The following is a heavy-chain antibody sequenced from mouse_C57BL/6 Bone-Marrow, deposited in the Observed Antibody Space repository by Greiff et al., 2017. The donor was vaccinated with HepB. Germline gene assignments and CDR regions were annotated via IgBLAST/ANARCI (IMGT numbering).Heavy chain of an antibody. CDR3: ARARDGFDY. CDR1: GYSITSGYY. Sequence: EVKLQESGPGLVKPSQSLSLTCSVTGYSITSGYYWNWIRQFPGNKLEWMGYISYDGSNNYNPSLKNRISITRDTSKNQFFLKLNSVTTEDTATYYCARARDGFDYWGQGTTLTVSS. J-gene: IGHJ2*01. V-gene: IGHV3-6*01. CDR2: ISYDGSN. D-gene: IGHD2-3*01.